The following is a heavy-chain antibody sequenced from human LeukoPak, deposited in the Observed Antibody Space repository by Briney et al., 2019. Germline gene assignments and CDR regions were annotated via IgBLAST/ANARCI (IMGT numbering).Heavy chain of an antibody. J-gene: IGHJ5*02. CDR1: GFTFSSYW. CDR2: ISSSSSYI. CDR3: ARDFKVRGQTVNWFDP. V-gene: IGHV3-21*01. D-gene: IGHD3-10*01. Sequence: GGSLRLSCAASGFTFSSYWMNWVRQAPGKGLEWVSSISSSSSYIYYADSVKGRFTISRDNAKNSLYLQMNSLRAEDTAVYYCARDFKVRGQTVNWFDPWGQGTLATVSS.